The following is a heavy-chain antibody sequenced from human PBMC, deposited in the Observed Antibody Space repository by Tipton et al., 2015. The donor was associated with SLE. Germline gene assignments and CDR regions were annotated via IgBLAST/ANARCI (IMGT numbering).Heavy chain of an antibody. V-gene: IGHV4-39*07. D-gene: IGHD5-24*01. J-gene: IGHJ3*02. CDR1: GGSIGINHYF. CDR3: ARQPGHGSWSFDI. CDR2: IDYTGTT. Sequence: LRLSCTVSGGSIGINHYFWAWIRQPPGEGLEWIGSIDYTGTTYYNPSLKSRVSTSIDTSNNQFSPVVTSVTAADTALYYCARQPGHGSWSFDIWGQGTMVTVSS.